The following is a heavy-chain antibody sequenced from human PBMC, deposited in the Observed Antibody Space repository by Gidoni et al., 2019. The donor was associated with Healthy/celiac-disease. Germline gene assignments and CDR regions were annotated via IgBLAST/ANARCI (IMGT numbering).Heavy chain of an antibody. V-gene: IGHV3-7*01. J-gene: IGHJ2*01. D-gene: IGHD6-19*01. CDR3: ARVWDRAVAGTPWYFDL. Sequence: EVQLVESGGGLVQPGGSLRLSCAASGFTFSSYWMSWVRQAPGKGRGWVANRKQDGSEKYYVDAVKGRFTISRDNAKNSLYLQMNSLRAEDTAVYYCARVWDRAVAGTPWYFDLWGRGTLVTVSS. CDR1: GFTFSSYW. CDR2: RKQDGSEK.